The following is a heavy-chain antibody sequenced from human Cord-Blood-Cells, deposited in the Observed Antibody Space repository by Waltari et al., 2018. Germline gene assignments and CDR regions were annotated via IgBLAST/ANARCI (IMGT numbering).Heavy chain of an antibody. CDR3: ASPWSVAADAFDI. D-gene: IGHD2-15*01. V-gene: IGHV4-31*03. CDR1: GGPISSGGYS. J-gene: IGHJ3*02. Sequence: QVQLQESGPGLVKPSQTLSLTCTFSGGPISSGGYSWSWIRQHPGKGLEWIGYIYYSGSTYYNPSLKSRVTISVDTSKNQFSLKLSSVTAADTAVYYCASPWSVAADAFDIWGQGTMVTVSS. CDR2: IYYSGST.